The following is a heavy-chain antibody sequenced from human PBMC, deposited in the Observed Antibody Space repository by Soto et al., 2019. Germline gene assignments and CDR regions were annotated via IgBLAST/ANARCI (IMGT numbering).Heavy chain of an antibody. V-gene: IGHV1-58*01. CDR1: GFTFTSSA. D-gene: IGHD2-2*01. Sequence: SVKVSCKASGFTFTSSAVQWVRQARGQRLEWIGWIVVGSGNTNYAQKFQERVTITRGMSTSTAYMELSSLRSEDTAVYYCAAEGLVVPAALYYYYGMDVWGQGTTVTVSS. CDR3: AAEGLVVPAALYYYYGMDV. CDR2: IVVGSGNT. J-gene: IGHJ6*02.